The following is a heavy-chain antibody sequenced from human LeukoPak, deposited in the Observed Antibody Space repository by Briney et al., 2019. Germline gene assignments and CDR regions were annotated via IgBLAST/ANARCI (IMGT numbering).Heavy chain of an antibody. J-gene: IGHJ3*02. V-gene: IGHV3-21*01. CDR3: SRDERLRWFGELLVDDASDI. D-gene: IGHD3-10*01. Sequence: PGGSLRLSCAASGFTFSNYTMNWVRQAPGKGLEWVSSISPTSTYRYYADSVRGRFTVSRDNAKNSLNLQMNSLRAEDTAVYYCSRDERLRWFGELLVDDASDIWGQGTMVTVTS. CDR2: ISPTSTYR. CDR1: GFTFSNYT.